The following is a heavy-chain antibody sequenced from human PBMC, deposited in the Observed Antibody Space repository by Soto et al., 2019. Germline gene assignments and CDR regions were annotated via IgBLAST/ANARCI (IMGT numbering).Heavy chain of an antibody. Sequence: QVQMQESGPGLVKPSQTLYLTGSVSGGSIIDSGSFYWNWIRQHPGKGLEWIGYIYYSGSTYYNRSLKSRATISLDTSKHQFSLKLTSVPAADTAIYYCAGGEVVASNWFEPWGQGTLVTVSS. CDR1: GGSIIDSGSFY. D-gene: IGHD2-15*01. J-gene: IGHJ5*02. V-gene: IGHV4-31*03. CDR3: AGGEVVASNWFEP. CDR2: IYYSGST.